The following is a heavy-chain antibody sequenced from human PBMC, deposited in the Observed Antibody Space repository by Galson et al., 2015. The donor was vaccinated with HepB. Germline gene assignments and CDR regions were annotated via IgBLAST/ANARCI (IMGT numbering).Heavy chain of an antibody. V-gene: IGHV1-69*13. D-gene: IGHD3-10*01. CDR2: IIPIFGTA. Sequence: SVKVSCKASGGTFSSYAISWVRQAPGQGLEWMGGIIPIFGTANYAQKFQGRVTITADESTSTAYMELSSLRSEDTAVYYCARDGVSVPGTFDYWGQGTLVTVSS. CDR3: ARDGVSVPGTFDY. J-gene: IGHJ4*02. CDR1: GGTFSSYA.